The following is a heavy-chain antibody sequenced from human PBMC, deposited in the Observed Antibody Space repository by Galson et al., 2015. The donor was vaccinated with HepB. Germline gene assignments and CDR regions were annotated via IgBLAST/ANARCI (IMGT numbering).Heavy chain of an antibody. J-gene: IGHJ4*02. D-gene: IGHD3-3*01. Sequence: SLRLSCAASGFTFTNYAMSWVRQAPGKGLEWVSAISGSGGTTYYADSVRGRFTISRDNSRNTLYLQVNSLRAEDTALYYCAKDFSRLRFLYYFDQWGQGTLVTVSS. CDR2: ISGSGGTT. V-gene: IGHV3-23*01. CDR1: GFTFTNYA. CDR3: AKDFSRLRFLYYFDQ.